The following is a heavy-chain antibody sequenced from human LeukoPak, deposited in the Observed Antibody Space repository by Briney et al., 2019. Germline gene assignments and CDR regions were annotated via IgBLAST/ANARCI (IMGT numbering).Heavy chain of an antibody. CDR3: AREDLEGIAAAGTEFDY. D-gene: IGHD6-13*01. J-gene: IGHJ4*02. V-gene: IGHV6-1*01. CDR2: TYYRSKWYN. Sequence: SQTLSLTYAISGDSVSSNSAAWNWLRQSPSRGLEWLGRTYYRSKWYNVYAVSVKSRITINPDTSKNQFSLQLNSVTPEDTAVYYCAREDLEGIAAAGTEFDYWGQGTLVTVSS. CDR1: GDSVSSNSAA.